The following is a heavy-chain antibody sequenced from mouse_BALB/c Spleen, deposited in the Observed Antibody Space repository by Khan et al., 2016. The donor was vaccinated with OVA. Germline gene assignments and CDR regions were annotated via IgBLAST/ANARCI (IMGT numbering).Heavy chain of an antibody. CDR3: ARSAYYGHWYFDV. CDR2: ISYSGST. Sequence: EVKLLESGPGLVKPSQSLSLTCTVTGYSITSDYAWNWIRQFPGNKLEWMGYISYSGSTSYNPSLKSRISITRDTSKNQFFLQLNSVTTEDTATYYCARSAYYGHWYFDVWGAGTTVTVSS. J-gene: IGHJ1*01. D-gene: IGHD1-1*02. V-gene: IGHV3-2*02. CDR1: GYSITSDYA.